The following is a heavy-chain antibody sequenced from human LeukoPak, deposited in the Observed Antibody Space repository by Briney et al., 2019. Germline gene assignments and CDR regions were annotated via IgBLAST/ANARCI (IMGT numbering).Heavy chain of an antibody. D-gene: IGHD3-16*01. CDR2: IGSSSSYI. CDR1: GFTLSSYS. Sequence: GGSLRLSCAASGFTLSSYSMNWVRQAPGKGLEWVSSIGSSSSYIYYADSVKGRFTISRDNAKNSLYLQMNSLRAEDTAVYYCARVTEAYVDPIRFDPWGQGTLVTVSS. J-gene: IGHJ5*02. CDR3: ARVTEAYVDPIRFDP. V-gene: IGHV3-21*01.